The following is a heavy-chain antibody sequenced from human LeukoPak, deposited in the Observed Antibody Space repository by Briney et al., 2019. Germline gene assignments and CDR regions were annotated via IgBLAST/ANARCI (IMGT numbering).Heavy chain of an antibody. V-gene: IGHV3-21*01. CDR3: AKDERYYYDSSGYYPDAFDI. CDR1: GFTLSSYT. CDR2: ISSSSTYL. Sequence: GGSLRLSCAASGFTLSSYTMNWVRQAPGKGLEWVSSISSSSTYLDYADSLKGRFTISRDNSKNTLYLQMNSLRAEDTAVYYCAKDERYYYDSSGYYPDAFDIWGQGTMVTVSS. D-gene: IGHD3-22*01. J-gene: IGHJ3*02.